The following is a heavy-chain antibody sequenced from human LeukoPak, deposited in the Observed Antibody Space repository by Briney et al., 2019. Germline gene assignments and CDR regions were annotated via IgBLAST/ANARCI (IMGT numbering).Heavy chain of an antibody. CDR1: GYTFTTYP. CDR2: INTNTGNP. D-gene: IGHD6-6*01. Sequence: ASVKVSCKASGYTFTTYPMNWVRQAPGQGLEWMGWINTNTGNPTYAQGFTGRFVFSLDTSVSTAYLQIISIKAEDTAVYYCARMYSSSSNGFDPWGQGALVTVSS. CDR3: ARMYSSSSNGFDP. V-gene: IGHV7-4-1*02. J-gene: IGHJ5*02.